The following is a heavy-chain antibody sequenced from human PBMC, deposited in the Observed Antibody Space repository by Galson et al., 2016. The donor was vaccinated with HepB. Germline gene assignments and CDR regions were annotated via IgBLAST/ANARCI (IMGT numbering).Heavy chain of an antibody. CDR1: GFTFSSYS. CDR2: IGTTTSDI. J-gene: IGHJ5*01. V-gene: IGHV3-21*01. CDR3: AGEAKGYDYVWGSYRNNWVDS. Sequence: SLRLSCAASGFTFSSYSMDWVRQAPGKGLEWVSSIGTTTSDIYYADSVKGRFTISRDNAKNSLSLQKNSQRDEYTAVYYWAGEAKGYDYVWGSYRNNWVDSWGQGILVTVSS. D-gene: IGHD3-16*02.